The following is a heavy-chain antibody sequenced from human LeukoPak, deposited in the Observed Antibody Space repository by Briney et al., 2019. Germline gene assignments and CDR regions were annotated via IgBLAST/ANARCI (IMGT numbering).Heavy chain of an antibody. V-gene: IGHV4-39*01. CDR1: GDSVKNHY. CDR2: IYYSGST. CDR3: ARHIDYDILTGYSDYGMDV. Sequence: SETLSLACTVSGDSVKNHYWGWIRQPPGKGLEWIGSIYYSGSTYYNPSLKSRVTISVDTSKNQFSLKLSSVTAADTAVYYCARHIDYDILTGYSDYGMDVWGQGTTVTVSS. D-gene: IGHD3-9*01. J-gene: IGHJ6*02.